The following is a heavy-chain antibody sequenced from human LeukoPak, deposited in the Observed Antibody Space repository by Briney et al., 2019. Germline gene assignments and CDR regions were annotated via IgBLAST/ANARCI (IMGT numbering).Heavy chain of an antibody. CDR2: IRYDGTNK. CDR1: GFTFSHFG. Sequence: PGGSLRLSCAASGFTFSHFGMHWVRQAPGKGLEWVAFIRYDGTNKYYTDSVKGRFTISRDNSKNTLYLQMNSLRTEDTAVYYCAKVIYCNGPNCYGEYFQHWGQGTLVSVSS. J-gene: IGHJ1*01. D-gene: IGHD2/OR15-2a*01. V-gene: IGHV3-30*02. CDR3: AKVIYCNGPNCYGEYFQH.